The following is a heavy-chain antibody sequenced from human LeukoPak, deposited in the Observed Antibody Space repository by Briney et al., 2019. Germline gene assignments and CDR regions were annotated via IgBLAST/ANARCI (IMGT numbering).Heavy chain of an antibody. CDR1: GFTFSSYE. Sequence: PGGSLRLSRAASGFTFSSYEMNWVRQAPGTGLEWVSYISTSGSIIYYADSVKGRFTISRDNAKNSLYLQMNSLRAEDMAVYFCARGSSSSSGYYDYWGQGTLVTVSS. CDR3: ARGSSSSSGYYDY. V-gene: IGHV3-48*03. D-gene: IGHD3-22*01. CDR2: ISTSGSII. J-gene: IGHJ4*02.